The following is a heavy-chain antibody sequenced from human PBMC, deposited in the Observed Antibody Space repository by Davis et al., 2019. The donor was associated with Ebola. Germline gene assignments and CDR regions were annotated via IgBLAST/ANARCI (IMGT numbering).Heavy chain of an antibody. CDR3: AKDLQYSSSYYYGMDV. CDR1: GFTFSSYW. J-gene: IGHJ6*02. CDR2: INSDGSST. Sequence: GESLKISCAASGFTFSSYWMHWVRQAPGKGLVWVSRINSDGSSTSYADSVKGRFTISRDNAKNSLYLQMNSLRAEDTALYYCAKDLQYSSSYYYGMDVWGQGTTVTVSS. D-gene: IGHD6-6*01. V-gene: IGHV3-74*01.